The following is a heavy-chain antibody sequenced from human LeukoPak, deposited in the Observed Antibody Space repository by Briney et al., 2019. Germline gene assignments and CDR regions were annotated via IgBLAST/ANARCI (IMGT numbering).Heavy chain of an antibody. CDR3: AKKSVRGGATVSPSDY. J-gene: IGHJ4*02. V-gene: IGHV3-30-3*02. CDR2: ISYDGSNK. CDR1: GFTFSSSA. D-gene: IGHD1-26*01. Sequence: GGSLRLSCAASGFTFSSSAMHWVRQAPGKGLEWVAVISYDGSNKYYADSVKGRFTVSRDNSKNTLYLQMNSLRAEDSAVYYCAKKSVRGGATVSPSDYWGQGTLVTVSS.